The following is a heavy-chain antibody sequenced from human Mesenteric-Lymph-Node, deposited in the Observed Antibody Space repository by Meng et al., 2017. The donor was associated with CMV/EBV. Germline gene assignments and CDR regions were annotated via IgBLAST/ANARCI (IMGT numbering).Heavy chain of an antibody. D-gene: IGHD3-9*01. V-gene: IGHV4-34*01. CDR1: GGSFSGYY. CDR2: INHSGST. Sequence: QVQLNQGGRGMLKPSETLAVTCAVYGGSFSGYYWNWIRQSPEKGLEWIGEINHSGSTTYNPSFTSRIIISVDTSTNQISLNMSSVTAADTAVYYCARGSSYDILTGYFDYWGQGALVTVSS. J-gene: IGHJ4*02. CDR3: ARGSSYDILTGYFDY.